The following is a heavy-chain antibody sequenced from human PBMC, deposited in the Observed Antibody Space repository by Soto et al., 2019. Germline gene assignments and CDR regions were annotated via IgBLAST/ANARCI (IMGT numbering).Heavy chain of an antibody. CDR1: GFTFSSYA. CDR3: ARDHGIVVPAARARGYFDY. J-gene: IGHJ4*02. V-gene: IGHV3-30-3*01. D-gene: IGHD2-2*01. Sequence: SLRLSCAASGFTFSSYAMHWVRQAPGKGLEWVAVISYDGSNKYYADSVKGRFTISRDNSKNTLYLQMNSLRAEDTAVYYCARDHGIVVPAARARGYFDYWGQGTLVTVSS. CDR2: ISYDGSNK.